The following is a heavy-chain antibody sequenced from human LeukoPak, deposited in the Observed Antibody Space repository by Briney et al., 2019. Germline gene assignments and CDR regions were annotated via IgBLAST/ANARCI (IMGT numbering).Heavy chain of an antibody. CDR1: GFTFSSYE. J-gene: IGHJ4*02. CDR2: MSTSGTTI. CDR3: ANLRKSLWIPEFDY. Sequence: PGGSLRLSCAASGFTFSSYEMNWVRQAPGKGLEWVSYMSTSGTTIYYADSVKGRFTISRDNAKNSLYLQMNSLRAEDTAVYYCANLRKSLWIPEFDYWGQGTLVTVSS. V-gene: IGHV3-48*03. D-gene: IGHD1-1*01.